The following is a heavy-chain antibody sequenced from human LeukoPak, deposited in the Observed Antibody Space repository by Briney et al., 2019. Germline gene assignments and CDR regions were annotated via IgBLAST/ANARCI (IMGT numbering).Heavy chain of an antibody. CDR1: GFTFTTYG. CDR2: IMSDGRST. Sequence: GGSLRLSCAASGFTFTTYGMHWVRQAPGKGLVWVSRIMSDGRSTYADSVMGRFTISRDTAKNTLYLQMNSLRAEDTAVYYCARDSQFIGPLYWGQGTLVTVSS. V-gene: IGHV3-74*01. J-gene: IGHJ4*02. CDR3: ARDSQFIGPLY. D-gene: IGHD5-24*01.